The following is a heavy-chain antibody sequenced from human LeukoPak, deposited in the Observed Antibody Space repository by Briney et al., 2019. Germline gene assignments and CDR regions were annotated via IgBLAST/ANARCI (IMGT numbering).Heavy chain of an antibody. J-gene: IGHJ4*02. D-gene: IGHD1-14*01. CDR1: GLTFSTSG. V-gene: IGHV3-21*06. Sequence: GGSLRLSCTASGLTFSTSGFNWVRQAPGKGLEWVASIGPTGSDRYYADSIKGRLTISRDNANNFLYLQMNSLRAEDTAVYYCATETNGRHYDYWGQGTLLTVSS. CDR2: IGPTGSDR. CDR3: ATETNGRHYDY.